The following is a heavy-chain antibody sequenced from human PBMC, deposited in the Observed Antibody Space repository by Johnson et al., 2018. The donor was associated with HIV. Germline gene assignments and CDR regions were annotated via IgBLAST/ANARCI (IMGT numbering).Heavy chain of an antibody. D-gene: IGHD5-12*01. J-gene: IGHJ3*02. CDR3: TTGWYSGYDLPNAFDI. CDR1: GFTVSSNH. Sequence: VQLVESGGGLIQPGGSLRLSCAASGFTVSSNHMRWVRQAPGKGLEWVGRIKSKTDGGTTDYAAPVKGRFTISRDDSKNTLYLQMNSLKTEDTAVYYCTTGWYSGYDLPNAFDIWGQGTMVTVSS. CDR2: IKSKTDGGTT. V-gene: IGHV3-15*01.